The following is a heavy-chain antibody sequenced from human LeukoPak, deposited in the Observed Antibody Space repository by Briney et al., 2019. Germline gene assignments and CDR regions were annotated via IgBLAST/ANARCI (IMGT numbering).Heavy chain of an antibody. D-gene: IGHD3-10*01. J-gene: IGHJ5*02. CDR1: GFTFSSYW. CDR2: INHRGST. CDR3: ARRGPPRTLLRGVKSGWFDP. Sequence: PGGSLRLSCAASGFTFSSYWMSWIRQPPGKGLEWIGEINHRGSTNYNPSLKSRVTISVDTSKNQFSLKLSSVTAADTAVYYCARRGPPRTLLRGVKSGWFDPWGQGTLVTVSS. V-gene: IGHV4-34*01.